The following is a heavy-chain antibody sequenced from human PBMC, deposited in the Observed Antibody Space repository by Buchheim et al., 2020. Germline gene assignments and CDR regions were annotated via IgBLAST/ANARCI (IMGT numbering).Heavy chain of an antibody. J-gene: IGHJ5*02. CDR2: ISYSGTT. V-gene: IGHV4-31*03. Sequence: QVQLQESGPGLVKPSETLSLTCTVSGGSITSGGYYWSWIRQFPGKGLEWIGYISYSGTTYYNPSLKSRVTLSVDTSKHQFSLRLSSVTAADTAVYYCARALYDFWSGYYTSNWFDPWGQGTL. D-gene: IGHD3-3*01. CDR3: ARALYDFWSGYYTSNWFDP. CDR1: GGSITSGGYY.